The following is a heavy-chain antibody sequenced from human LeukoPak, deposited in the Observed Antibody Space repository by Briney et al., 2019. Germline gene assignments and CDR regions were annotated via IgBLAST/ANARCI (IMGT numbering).Heavy chain of an antibody. CDR1: GFTFSSYA. J-gene: IGHJ4*02. CDR3: AKDHGGAFDY. D-gene: IGHD3-16*01. V-gene: IGHV3-23*01. CDR2: ISGSGSST. Sequence: GGSLRLSCAASGFTFSSYAMNWVRQAPGKGLEWVSTISGSGSSTYYADSVKGRFTISRDNSKNTLYLQMNSLRAEDTAVYYCAKDHGGAFDYWGQGTLVTVSS.